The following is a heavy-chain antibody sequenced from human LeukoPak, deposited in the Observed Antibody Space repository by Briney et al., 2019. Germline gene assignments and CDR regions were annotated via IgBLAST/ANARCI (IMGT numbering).Heavy chain of an antibody. CDR1: GGTFSSYA. D-gene: IGHD6-13*01. V-gene: IGHV1-18*01. CDR3: ARDKDSSSWYNPLLSYYYGMDV. Sequence: ASVKVSCKASGGTFSSYAISWVRQAPGQGLEWMGWISAYNGNTNYAQKLQGRVTMTTDTSTSTAYMELRSLRSDDTAVYYCARDKDSSSWYNPLLSYYYGMDVWGQGTTVTVSS. J-gene: IGHJ6*02. CDR2: ISAYNGNT.